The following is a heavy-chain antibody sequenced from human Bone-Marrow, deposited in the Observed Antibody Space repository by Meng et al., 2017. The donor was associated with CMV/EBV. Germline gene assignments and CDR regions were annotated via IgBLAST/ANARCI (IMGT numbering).Heavy chain of an antibody. CDR2: IRSKAYGGTT. CDR3: TRGHSSSSIYFDY. J-gene: IGHJ4*02. D-gene: IGHD6-6*01. CDR1: GFTFGDYA. V-gene: IGHV3-49*04. Sequence: GGSLRLSCTASGFTFGDYAMSWVRQAPGKGLEWVGFIRSKAYGGTTEYAASVKGRFTISRDDSKSIAYLQMNSLKTEDTDVYYCTRGHSSSSIYFDYWGQGTLVTVSS.